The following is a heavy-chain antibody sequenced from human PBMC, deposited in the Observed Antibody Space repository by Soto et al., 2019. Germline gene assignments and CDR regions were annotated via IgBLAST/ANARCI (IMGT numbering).Heavy chain of an antibody. J-gene: IGHJ4*02. Sequence: GGSLRLSCAASGLSFNDYAMHWVRQAAGEGLKYVSSISSNGVSTYYADSVKGRFTISRDSSKNTLYLQMNSLRVEDTAVYYCVKDRFVNYWGQGALVTV. CDR2: ISSNGVST. CDR3: VKDRFVNY. CDR1: GLSFNDYA. D-gene: IGHD3-3*01. V-gene: IGHV3-64D*06.